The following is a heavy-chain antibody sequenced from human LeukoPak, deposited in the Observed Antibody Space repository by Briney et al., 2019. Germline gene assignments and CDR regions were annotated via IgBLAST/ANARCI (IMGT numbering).Heavy chain of an antibody. J-gene: IGHJ4*02. CDR1: GFTFSSYA. V-gene: IGHV3-23*01. D-gene: IGHD3-22*01. Sequence: GGSLRLSCAASGFTFSSYAMSWVRQAPGKGLEWVSVISGSGGSTYYADSVKGRFTISRDNSKNTLYLQMNGLRAEVTAVYYCAKPIDSSGYYVFDYWGQGTLVTVSS. CDR2: ISGSGGST. CDR3: AKPIDSSGYYVFDY.